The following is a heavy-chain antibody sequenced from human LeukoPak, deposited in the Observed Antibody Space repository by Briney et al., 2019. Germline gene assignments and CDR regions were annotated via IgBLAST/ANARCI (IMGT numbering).Heavy chain of an antibody. CDR3: TREFIWQFYYYGMDV. Sequence: GGSLRLSCAASGFTFSSYAMSWVRQAPGKGLVWVSRFSGDGIISYADSVKGRFTISRDNAKNTLYLQMNSLRVEDTAVYYCTREFIWQFYYYGMDVWGQGTTVTVSS. CDR2: FSGDGII. CDR1: GFTFSSYA. D-gene: IGHD3-10*01. V-gene: IGHV3-74*01. J-gene: IGHJ6*02.